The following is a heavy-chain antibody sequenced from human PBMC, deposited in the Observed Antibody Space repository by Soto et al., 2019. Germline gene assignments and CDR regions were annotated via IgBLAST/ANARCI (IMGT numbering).Heavy chain of an antibody. Sequence: QAPGQGLEWMGWISAYNGNTNYAQKLQGRVTMTTDTSTSTAYMELRSLRSDDTAVYYCARDADRNHDAFDIWGQGTMVTVSS. CDR2: ISAYNGNT. J-gene: IGHJ3*02. V-gene: IGHV1-18*01. CDR3: ARDADRNHDAFDI.